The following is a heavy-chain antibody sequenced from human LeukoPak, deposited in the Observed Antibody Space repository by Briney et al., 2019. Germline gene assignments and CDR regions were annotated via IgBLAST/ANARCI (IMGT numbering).Heavy chain of an antibody. D-gene: IGHD6-13*01. CDR2: ISSSSSYI. CDR3: ARDGAAAGTGYYYYMDV. J-gene: IGHJ6*03. CDR1: GFTFSSYS. V-gene: IGHV3-21*01. Sequence: PGGSLRLSCAASGFTFSSYSMNWVRQAPGKGLEWVSSISSSSSYIYYADSVKGRFTISRDNSKNSLYPQMNSLRAEDTAVYYCARDGAAAGTGYYYYMDVWGKGTTVTVSS.